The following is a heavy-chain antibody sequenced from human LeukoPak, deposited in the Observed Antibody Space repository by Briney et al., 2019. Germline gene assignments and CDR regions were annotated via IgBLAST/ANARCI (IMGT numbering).Heavy chain of an antibody. CDR1: GGSISSGSNS. CDR2: IYSSGST. CDR3: ARESSGYPYYFDF. D-gene: IGHD3-22*01. Sequence: SQTLSLTCTVSGGSISSGSNSWNWIRQPAGKDPEWIGRIYSSGSTSYNLSLKSRVTISVDTSKKQFSLTLSSVTAADTAVYYCARESSGYPYYFDFWGQGTLVTLSS. J-gene: IGHJ4*02. V-gene: IGHV4-61*02.